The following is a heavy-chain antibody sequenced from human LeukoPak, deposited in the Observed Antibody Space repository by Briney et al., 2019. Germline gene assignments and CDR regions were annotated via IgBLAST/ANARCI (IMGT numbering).Heavy chain of an antibody. CDR3: ARVGYYGSGRLSYYFDY. D-gene: IGHD3-10*01. Sequence: SETLSLTCTVSGGSISSYYWSWIRQPPGKGLEWIGDIYYSGSTNYNPSLKSRVTISVDTSKNQFSLKLSSVTAADTAVYYCARVGYYGSGRLSYYFDYWGQGTLVTVSS. CDR2: IYYSGST. V-gene: IGHV4-59*01. CDR1: GGSISSYY. J-gene: IGHJ4*02.